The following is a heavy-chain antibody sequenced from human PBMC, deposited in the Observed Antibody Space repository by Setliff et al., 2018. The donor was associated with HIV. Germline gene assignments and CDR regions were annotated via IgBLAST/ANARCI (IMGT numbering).Heavy chain of an antibody. J-gene: IGHJ5*02. CDR3: ARGTGYYYDSSGSNCFDP. Sequence: SETLSLTCTVSGGSISSGNYFWNWIRQPAGKGLEWIGRIYTSGSTHYNPSLESRVTMSVDTSKNQFSLKLSSVTAADTAVYYCARGTGYYYDSSGSNCFDPWGQGTLVTVS. D-gene: IGHD3-22*01. CDR1: GGSISSGNYF. CDR2: IYTSGST. V-gene: IGHV4-61*02.